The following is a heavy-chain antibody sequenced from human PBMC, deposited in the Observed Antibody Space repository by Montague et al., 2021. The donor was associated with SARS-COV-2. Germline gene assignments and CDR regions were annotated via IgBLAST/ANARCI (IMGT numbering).Heavy chain of an antibody. CDR2: VYHSGNT. J-gene: IGHJ5*02. CDR3: ARDTFYYDSESFDDWFGP. Sequence: SETLSLTCTVSGGPISTYWWSWVRQSPGRGLEWIGHVYHSGNTNYNPSLRSRVTISVDTSKNQFSLKLNSVTAADTAIYYCARDTFYYDSESFDDWFGPWGQGTLVTVSS. V-gene: IGHV4-59*01. D-gene: IGHD3-10*01. CDR1: GGPISTYW.